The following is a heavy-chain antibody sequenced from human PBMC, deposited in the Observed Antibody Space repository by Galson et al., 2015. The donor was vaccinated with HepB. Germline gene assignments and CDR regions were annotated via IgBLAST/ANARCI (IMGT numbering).Heavy chain of an antibody. CDR2: ISYDGSNK. CDR3: AREGGDSSGFDY. J-gene: IGHJ4*02. CDR1: GFTFSSYA. Sequence: SLRLSCAASGFTFSSYAMHWVRQAPGKGLEWVAVISYDGSNKYYADSVKGRFTISRDNSKNTLYLQMNSLRAEDTAVYYCAREGGDSSGFDYWGQGTLVTVSS. V-gene: IGHV3-30-3*01. D-gene: IGHD6-19*01.